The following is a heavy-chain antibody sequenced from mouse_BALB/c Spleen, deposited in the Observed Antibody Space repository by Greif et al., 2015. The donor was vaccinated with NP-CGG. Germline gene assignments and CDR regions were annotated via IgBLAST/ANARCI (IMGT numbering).Heavy chain of an antibody. CDR1: GYTFTSYT. D-gene: IGHD1-2*01. CDR3: ARKASFTTATDY. V-gene: IGHV1-4*01. Sequence: VQVVESGAELARPGASVKMSCKASGYTFTSYTMHWVKQRPGQGLEWVGYINPSSGYTNYNQKFKDKATLTADKSSSTAYMQLSSLTSEDSAVYYCARKASFTTATDYWGQGTTLTVSS. J-gene: IGHJ2*01. CDR2: INPSSGYT.